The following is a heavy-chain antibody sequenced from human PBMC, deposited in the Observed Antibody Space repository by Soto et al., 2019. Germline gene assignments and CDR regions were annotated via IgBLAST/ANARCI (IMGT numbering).Heavy chain of an antibody. CDR1: SYSISSGFF. Sequence: PSETLPLTFVVSSYSISSGFFWAWIRQPPGKGLEWVGSIYHTGDTHYNPSLRSQVSMSVDTSKNHFSLRLTYLTAADTAVYFCARETNSLDLWGQGIRVTVS. J-gene: IGHJ5*02. CDR2: IYHTGDT. CDR3: ARETNSLDL. D-gene: IGHD1-7*01. V-gene: IGHV4-38-2*02.